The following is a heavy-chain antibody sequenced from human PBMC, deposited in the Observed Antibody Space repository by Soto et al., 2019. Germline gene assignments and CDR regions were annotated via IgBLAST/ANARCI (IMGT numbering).Heavy chain of an antibody. D-gene: IGHD3-3*01. J-gene: IGHJ4*02. V-gene: IGHV3-53*01. CDR2: IYSGHTT. CDR1: GFIVSSNQ. CDR3: VRGPSDHKLRLVEWPYGDY. Sequence: VSLRLSCVASGFIVSSNQMSWVRQAAGKGLEWVSVIYSGHTTYYADSVEGRFTISRDDSKNTLYLQMNSLRVEDTAVYYRVRGPSDHKLRLVEWPYGDYWGQGALVSVSS.